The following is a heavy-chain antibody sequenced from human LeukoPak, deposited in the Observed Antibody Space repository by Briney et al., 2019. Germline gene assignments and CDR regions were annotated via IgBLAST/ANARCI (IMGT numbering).Heavy chain of an antibody. CDR3: ATLLGWSSGWYFGY. V-gene: IGHV4-59*01. Sequence: SETLSLTCTVSGGSLSSYYWSWIRQPPGKGLEWIGYIYYSGSTNYNPSLKSRVTISVDTSKNQFSLKLSSVTAADTAVDYCATLLGWSSGWYFGYWGQGTLVTVSS. CDR1: GGSLSSYY. CDR2: IYYSGST. J-gene: IGHJ4*02. D-gene: IGHD6-19*01.